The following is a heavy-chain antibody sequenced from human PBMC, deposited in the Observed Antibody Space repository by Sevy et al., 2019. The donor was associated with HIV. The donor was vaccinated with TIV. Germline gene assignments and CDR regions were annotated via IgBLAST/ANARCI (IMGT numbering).Heavy chain of an antibody. CDR1: GYTLSQVS. CDR2: FDPEDGET. V-gene: IGHV1-24*01. J-gene: IGHJ4*02. D-gene: IGHD3-22*01. CDR3: AITKDYYDSSGCPFDY. Sequence: ASVKVSCKASGYTLSQVSMHWVRQVPGKGLAWMGSFDPEDGETIYAQKFQGRLTMTEDTSTDTAYMELSSLKSEDMAVFYCAITKDYYDSSGCPFDYWGQGTLVTVSS.